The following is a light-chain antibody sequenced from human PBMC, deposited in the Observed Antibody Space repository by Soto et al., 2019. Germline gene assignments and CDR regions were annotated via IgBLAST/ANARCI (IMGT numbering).Light chain of an antibody. V-gene: IGKV3-20*01. CDR2: GAS. CDR1: QSVSSSY. J-gene: IGKJ2*01. CDR3: LQYGSSPYT. Sequence: EIVLTQSPGTLSLSPGERATLSCRASQSVSSSYLAWYQQKPGQAPRPLIYGASSRATGIPDRFSGSGSGKDFTLTISRLEPEDFAVYYCLQYGSSPYTFGQGTKLEIK.